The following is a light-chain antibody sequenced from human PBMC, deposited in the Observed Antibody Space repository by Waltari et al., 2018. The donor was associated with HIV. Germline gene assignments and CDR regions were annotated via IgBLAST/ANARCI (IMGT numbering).Light chain of an antibody. Sequence: QSVLTQPPSVSAAPGQTVTLPCSGTSSNIGNNYVSWYHQVPGTTPKLLLYETSKRPSGMPDRFSGSKAGTSATLGITGVQTADEADYYCGTWDDSLGAVVFGGGTRVTV. CDR1: SSNIGNNY. CDR3: GTWDDSLGAVV. J-gene: IGLJ2*01. V-gene: IGLV1-51*02. CDR2: ETS.